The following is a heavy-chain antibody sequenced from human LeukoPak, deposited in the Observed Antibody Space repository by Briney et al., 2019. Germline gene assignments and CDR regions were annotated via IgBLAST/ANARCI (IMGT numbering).Heavy chain of an antibody. D-gene: IGHD6-13*01. CDR2: IYTSGST. V-gene: IGHV4-4*07. CDR3: ARDGVENSSWYPLDS. J-gene: IGHJ4*02. CDR1: GAXISSYY. Sequence: SQTLSLTCTVSGAXISSYYWSWVRQPAGEGLEWIGRIYTSGSTNYKPSLKSRVTMSVDTSKNQFSLKLTSVTAADTAVYYCARDGVENSSWYPLDSWGPGTLVTVSS.